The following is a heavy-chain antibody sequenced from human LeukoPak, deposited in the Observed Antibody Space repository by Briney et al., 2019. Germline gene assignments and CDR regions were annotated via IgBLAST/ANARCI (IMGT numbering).Heavy chain of an antibody. CDR2: ISSSSSYI. Sequence: GGSLRLSCAASGFTFSSYSMNWVRQAPGRGLEWVSYISSSSSYIYYADSVKGRFTISRDNAKNSLYLQMNSLRAEDTAVYYCAREDRDFWSGYNAEYFDYWGQGTLVTVSS. V-gene: IGHV3-21*01. J-gene: IGHJ4*02. CDR1: GFTFSSYS. CDR3: AREDRDFWSGYNAEYFDY. D-gene: IGHD3-3*01.